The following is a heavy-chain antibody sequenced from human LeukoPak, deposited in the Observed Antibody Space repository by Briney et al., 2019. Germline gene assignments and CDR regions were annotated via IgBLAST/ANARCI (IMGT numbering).Heavy chain of an antibody. CDR3: ARDYRPVHGSGPHGDYYYYMDV. J-gene: IGHJ6*03. D-gene: IGHD3-10*01. V-gene: IGHV4-39*07. CDR2: VYYSGNT. CDR1: GGSITSSSYY. Sequence: PSETLSLTCTVSGGSITSSSYYWGWIRQPPGKGLEWIGSVYYSGNTYYNSSLKSRVTISVDTSKNQFSLKLSSVTAADTAVYYCARDYRPVHGSGPHGDYYYYMDVWGKGTTVTISS.